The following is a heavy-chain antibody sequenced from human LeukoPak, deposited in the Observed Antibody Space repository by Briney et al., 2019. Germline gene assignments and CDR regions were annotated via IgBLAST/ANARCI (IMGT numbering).Heavy chain of an antibody. J-gene: IGHJ4*02. CDR2: IISKTSGGTT. CDR1: GFTFTYAW. V-gene: IGHV3-15*01. D-gene: IGHD3-22*01. CDR3: IADTAESSAYPFDY. Sequence: GGSLRLSCAASGFTFTYAWMSRVRQAPGKGLECVGRIISKTSGGTTEYAAPVKGRFTISRDDSTDTVYLQMNSLKTEDTAVYYCIADTAESSAYPFDYWGQGTTVTVSS.